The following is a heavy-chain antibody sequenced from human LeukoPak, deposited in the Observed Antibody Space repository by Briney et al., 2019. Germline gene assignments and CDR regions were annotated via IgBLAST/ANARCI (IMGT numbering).Heavy chain of an antibody. Sequence: GGSLRLSCAASGFTFSSYGMHWVRQAPGKGLEWVAVIWYDGSNKYYADSVKGRFTISRDNSKNTLNLQMNSLRAEDTAVYYCATRHSSGRNWFDPWGQGTLVTVSS. V-gene: IGHV3-33*01. CDR2: IWYDGSNK. J-gene: IGHJ5*02. D-gene: IGHD6-19*01. CDR1: GFTFSSYG. CDR3: ATRHSSGRNWFDP.